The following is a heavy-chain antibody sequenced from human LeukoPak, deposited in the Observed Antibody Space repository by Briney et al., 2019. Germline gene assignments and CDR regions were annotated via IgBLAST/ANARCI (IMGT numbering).Heavy chain of an antibody. Sequence: GGSLRLSCAASGFTFSSYWMHWVRQAPGKGLEWISSISHSNGKSYFADSVKGRFGISRDNANRSLYLEMDSLRPEDTAVYYCARDGGTVTTHFDYWGQGTLVTVSS. CDR1: GFTFSSYW. CDR2: ISHSNGKS. J-gene: IGHJ4*02. CDR3: ARDGGTVTTHFDY. D-gene: IGHD4-17*01. V-gene: IGHV3-48*04.